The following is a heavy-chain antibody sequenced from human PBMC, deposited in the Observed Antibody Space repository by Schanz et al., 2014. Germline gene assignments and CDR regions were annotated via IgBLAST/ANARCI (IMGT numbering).Heavy chain of an antibody. CDR3: ARKMKLGVYGGKGHDSLDI. J-gene: IGHJ3*02. CDR2: ISDSGDTA. CDR1: GFTFTNYA. Sequence: EVQLAESGGGVVQPGRSLRLSCAASGFTFTNYAMSWVRQAPGKGLEWVSLISDSGDTAYYADSVKGRFTISRDNAKNTLYLQMNTLRAEDTAVYYCARKMKLGVYGGKGHDSLDIWGQGTMVTVSS. V-gene: IGHV3-23*04. D-gene: IGHD4-17*01.